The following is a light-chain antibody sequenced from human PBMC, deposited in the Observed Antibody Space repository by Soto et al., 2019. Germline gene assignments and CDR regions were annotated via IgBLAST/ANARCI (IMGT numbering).Light chain of an antibody. Sequence: IQITQSPSTLSASVGDRVTITSRSSPSISSWLAWYLQKPGKAPHLLIYEVSSLVCGVPSRFSGSGSGTEFTLNISSLQADDFATYYCKQYIQYSQTFGGGTKVDIK. V-gene: IGKV1-5*03. J-gene: IGKJ4*02. CDR2: EVS. CDR3: KQYIQYSQT. CDR1: PSISSW.